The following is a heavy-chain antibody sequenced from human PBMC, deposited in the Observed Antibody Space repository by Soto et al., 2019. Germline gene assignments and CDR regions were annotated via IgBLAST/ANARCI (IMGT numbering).Heavy chain of an antibody. D-gene: IGHD1-26*01. CDR2: INPNSSGT. V-gene: IGHV1-2*02. Sequence: GASVKVSCKASGYSLRSNYIHWVRQAPGQGLEWLGWINPNSSGTVYAQKFQGRVTMTRDTSLTTAYMQLNRLTSDDTAVYYCARITWGRDHYYRMDVWGQATTVTVSS. J-gene: IGHJ6*02. CDR1: GYSLRSNY. CDR3: ARITWGRDHYYRMDV.